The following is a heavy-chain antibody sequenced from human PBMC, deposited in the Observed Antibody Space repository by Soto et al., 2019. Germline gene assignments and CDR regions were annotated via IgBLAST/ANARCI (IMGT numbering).Heavy chain of an antibody. CDR2: ISGSGGST. D-gene: IGHD1-1*01. V-gene: IGHV3-23*01. J-gene: IGHJ6*02. CDR3: AKGGRGGTTHYYYYYGMDV. Sequence: EVQLLESGGGLVQPGGSLRLSCAASGFTFSSYAMSWVRQAPGKGLEWVSAISGSGGSTYYADSVKGRFTISRDNSKNPLYLQINRLRAEDTAVYYCAKGGRGGTTHYYYYYGMDVWGQGTTVTVSS. CDR1: GFTFSSYA.